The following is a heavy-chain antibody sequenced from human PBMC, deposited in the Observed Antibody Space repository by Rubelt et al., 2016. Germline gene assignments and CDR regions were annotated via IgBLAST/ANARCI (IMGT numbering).Heavy chain of an antibody. Sequence: QITLKESGPTRVKPTQTLTLTCTFSGFSLTSRPVGVGWIRQPPGQALEWLAHIFSNDEKSYSPSLKSSLTISKDTSKSQVVLTMTNIDPMDTATYFCARIISEVPAAVNYYDYMDVWGRGPRSPSP. D-gene: IGHD2-2*01. CDR2: IFSNDEK. J-gene: IGHJ6*03. V-gene: IGHV2-26*01. CDR3: ARIISEVPAAVNYYDYMDV. CDR1: GFSLTSRPVG.